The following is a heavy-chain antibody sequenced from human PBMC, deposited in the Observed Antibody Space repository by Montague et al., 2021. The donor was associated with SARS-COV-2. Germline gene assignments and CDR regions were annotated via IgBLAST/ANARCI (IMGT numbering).Heavy chain of an antibody. V-gene: IGHV4-34*01. D-gene: IGHD3-9*01. CDR1: RGSFSNYY. CDR3: ARGRPVQGSFRHFDSISSGALDI. CDR2: INQGGAP. J-gene: IGHJ3*02. Sequence: SETRSLTCALSRGSFSNYYWTWIRQSPGKGLEWIGEINQGGAPNYTPSLKSRVTISLDTSKKQISLKLNSVTVADTAVFFCARGRPVQGSFRHFDSISSGALDIWAQGSLVIVSS.